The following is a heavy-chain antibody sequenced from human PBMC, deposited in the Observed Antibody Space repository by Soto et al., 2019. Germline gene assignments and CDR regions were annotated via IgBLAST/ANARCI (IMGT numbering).Heavy chain of an antibody. J-gene: IGHJ6*02. CDR1: GFTFSGSA. V-gene: IGHV3-73*02. D-gene: IGHD2-21*02. Sequence: EVQLVESGGGLVQPGGSLKLSCAASGFTFSGSAMHWVRQASGKGLEWVGRIRSKANSYATAYGASVKGRFTISGDDSKNTEYLQMNSLKTEDTAVYYCTRRVTYYYYGMDVWGQGTTVTVSS. CDR2: IRSKANSYAT. CDR3: TRRVTYYYYGMDV.